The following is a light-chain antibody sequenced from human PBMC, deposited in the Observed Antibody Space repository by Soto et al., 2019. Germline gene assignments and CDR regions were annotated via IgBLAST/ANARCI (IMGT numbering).Light chain of an antibody. CDR1: QSVSSSY. CDR3: QHYGSSPPKYT. Sequence: EIVLTQSPGTLSLSPGERATLSCRASQSVSSSYLAWYQQKPGQAPRLLIYDAFSRATDIPDRFSGSGSGTDFTLTISRLEPEDFVVYYCQHYGSSPPKYTFGQGTKLEI. CDR2: DAF. V-gene: IGKV3-20*01. J-gene: IGKJ2*01.